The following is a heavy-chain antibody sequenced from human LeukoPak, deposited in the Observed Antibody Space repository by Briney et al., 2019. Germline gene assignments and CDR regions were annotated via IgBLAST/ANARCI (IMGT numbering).Heavy chain of an antibody. D-gene: IGHD6-13*01. Sequence: SETLSLTCTVSGGSISSYYWSWIRQPAGKGLEWIGRIYTSGSTNYNPSLKSRVTMSVDTSKNQFSLELSSVTAADTAVYYCASYSVIAEGFDYWGQGTLVTVSS. J-gene: IGHJ4*02. CDR3: ASYSVIAEGFDY. CDR2: IYTSGST. V-gene: IGHV4-4*07. CDR1: GGSISSYY.